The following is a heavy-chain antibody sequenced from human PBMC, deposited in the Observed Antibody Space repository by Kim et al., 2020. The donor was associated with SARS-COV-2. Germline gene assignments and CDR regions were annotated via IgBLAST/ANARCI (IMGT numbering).Heavy chain of an antibody. V-gene: IGHV4-31*02. D-gene: IGHD2-21*01. CDR3: ARAGVYCGGDCGAFDI. J-gene: IGHJ3*02. Sequence: SLKSRVTISVDTSKNQFSLKLSSVTAADTAVYYCARAGVYCGGDCGAFDIWGQGTMVTVSS.